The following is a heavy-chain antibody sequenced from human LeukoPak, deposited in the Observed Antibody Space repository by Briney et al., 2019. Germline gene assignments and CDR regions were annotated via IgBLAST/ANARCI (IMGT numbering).Heavy chain of an antibody. D-gene: IGHD3-9*01. CDR3: ARDGSRRHYDILTGYSKYYYYYYYMDV. J-gene: IGHJ6*03. Sequence: GGSLRLSYAASGFTLSSYAMSWVRQAPGKGLEWVSAISVSGNTYHADSVKGRFTISRDSSKNTLYLQMNRLRAEDAAVYYCARDGSRRHYDILTGYSKYYYYYYYMDVWGKGTTVTVSS. CDR1: GFTLSSYA. CDR2: ISVSGNT. V-gene: IGHV3-23*01.